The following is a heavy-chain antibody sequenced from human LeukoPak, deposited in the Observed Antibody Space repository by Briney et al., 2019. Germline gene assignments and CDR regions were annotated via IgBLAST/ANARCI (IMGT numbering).Heavy chain of an antibody. CDR1: GFTFSSYS. V-gene: IGHV3-21*01. D-gene: IGHD2-15*01. Sequence: KPGGSLRLSCAASGFTFSSYSMNWVRQAPGKGLEWVSSISSSSSYIYYADSVKGRFTISRDNSRNTVSLQMNSLRAEDTAVYYCARDLYCSGGSCYYYYGMDVWGQGTTVTVSS. J-gene: IGHJ6*02. CDR3: ARDLYCSGGSCYYYYGMDV. CDR2: ISSSSSYI.